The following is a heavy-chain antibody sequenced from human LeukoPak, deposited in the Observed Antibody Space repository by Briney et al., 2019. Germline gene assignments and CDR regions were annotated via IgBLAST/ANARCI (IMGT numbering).Heavy chain of an antibody. D-gene: IGHD5-18*01. Sequence: AGGSLRLSCAASGFTFSSYSMNWVRQAPGKGLEWVSSISSSSSYIYYADSVKGRFTISRDNSKNSLYLQMNSLTVEDTAVYYCAKLGRSAIQLWHNNPFDYWGQGTLVTVSS. V-gene: IGHV3-21*04. J-gene: IGHJ4*02. CDR2: ISSSSSYI. CDR1: GFTFSSYS. CDR3: AKLGRSAIQLWHNNPFDY.